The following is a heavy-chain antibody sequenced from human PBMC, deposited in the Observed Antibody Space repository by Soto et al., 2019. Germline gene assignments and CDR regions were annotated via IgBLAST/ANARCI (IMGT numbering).Heavy chain of an antibody. J-gene: IGHJ6*03. CDR2: IYYSGST. CDR3: ARALNYYYYMDV. V-gene: IGHV4-59*06. D-gene: IGHD1-26*01. CDR1: GGSISSFH. Sequence: PSETLSLTCTVSGGSISSFHWSWIRQPPGKGLEWIGYIYYSGSTYYNPSLKSRVTISVDTSKNQFSLKLSSVTAADTAVYYCARALNYYYYMDVWGKGTTVTVSS.